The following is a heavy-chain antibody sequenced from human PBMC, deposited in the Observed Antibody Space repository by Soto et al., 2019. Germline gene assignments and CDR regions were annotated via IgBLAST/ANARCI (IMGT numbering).Heavy chain of an antibody. CDR3: ARVWIQLWGDYYFDY. CDR1: GYTFTSYG. CDR2: ISAYNGNT. D-gene: IGHD5-18*01. Sequence: ASVKVSCKASGYTFTSYGISWVRQAPGQGLEWMGWISAYNGNTNYAQKLQGRVTMTTDTSTSTAYMELRGLRSDDTAVYYCARVWIQLWGDYYFDYWGQGTLVTVSS. J-gene: IGHJ4*02. V-gene: IGHV1-18*01.